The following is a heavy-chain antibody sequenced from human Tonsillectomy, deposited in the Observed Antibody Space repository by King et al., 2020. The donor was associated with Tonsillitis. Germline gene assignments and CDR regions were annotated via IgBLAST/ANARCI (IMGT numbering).Heavy chain of an antibody. V-gene: IGHV3-7*01. D-gene: IGHD3-3*01. CDR2: IKQDGSEK. J-gene: IGHJ4*02. CDR1: GFTFSTYW. Sequence: VQLVESGGGLVQPGGSQRLSCVASGFTFSTYWMSWVRQAPGKGLEWVANIKQDGSEKYYVDSVKGRFTISRDNAKNSLYLQMNSLRAEDTAVYYCQIYDFWSGYFPYWGQGTLVTVSS. CDR3: QIYDFWSGYFPY.